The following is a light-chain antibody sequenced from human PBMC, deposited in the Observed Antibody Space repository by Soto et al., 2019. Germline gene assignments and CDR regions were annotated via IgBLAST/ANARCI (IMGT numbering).Light chain of an antibody. CDR1: SSEVGGYTY. Sequence: QSALTQPASVSGSPGRSITISCAGTSSEVGGYTYVSWYQQHPAKAPKLIIFEVIKRPSGVSNRFSGSKSGNTASLTISGLQAEDAADYYCSSFTSSSTYVFGTGTKVTVL. CDR2: EVI. CDR3: SSFTSSSTYV. V-gene: IGLV2-14*01. J-gene: IGLJ1*01.